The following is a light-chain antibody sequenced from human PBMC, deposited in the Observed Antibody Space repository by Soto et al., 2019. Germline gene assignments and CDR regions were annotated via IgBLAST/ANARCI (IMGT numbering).Light chain of an antibody. CDR3: QQYENIPT. CDR2: KAS. V-gene: IGKV1-5*03. CDR1: QSISRW. J-gene: IGKJ5*01. Sequence: IQMTQSPSTLHAAVVARVTLTCRASQSISRWLAWYQQKPGKAPXXLIYKASTLESGVPSRFIGSGSGTDFTFTISRTQPEDIATYYCQQYENIPTFGQGTRLEIK.